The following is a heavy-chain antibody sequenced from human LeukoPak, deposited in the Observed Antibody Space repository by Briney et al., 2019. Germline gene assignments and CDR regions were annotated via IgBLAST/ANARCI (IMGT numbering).Heavy chain of an antibody. D-gene: IGHD3-10*01. CDR1: GDSISSSY. V-gene: IGHV4-59*01. Sequence: SETLSLTCTVSGDSISSSYWSWIRQPPGKGLEWIGYISYSGSTNYNPSLKSRLTISVDTSKNQFSLNLNSVTAADTAVYYCARTVRGLIYYFDPWGQGTLVTVSS. CDR2: ISYSGST. CDR3: ARTVRGLIYYFDP. J-gene: IGHJ5*02.